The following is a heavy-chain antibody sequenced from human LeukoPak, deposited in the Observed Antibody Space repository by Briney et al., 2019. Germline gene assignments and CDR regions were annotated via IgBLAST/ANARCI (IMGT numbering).Heavy chain of an antibody. V-gene: IGHV3-66*01. CDR3: ARITSYTHGGFDY. CDR1: GFTVSSNY. Sequence: PGGSLRLSCAASGFTVSSNYMSWVRQAPGKGLEWVSVIYSGGSTYYADSVKGRFTISRDNSKNTLYLQMNSLRAEDTAVYYCARITSYTHGGFDYWGQGTLVTVSS. J-gene: IGHJ4*02. D-gene: IGHD3-16*01. CDR2: IYSGGST.